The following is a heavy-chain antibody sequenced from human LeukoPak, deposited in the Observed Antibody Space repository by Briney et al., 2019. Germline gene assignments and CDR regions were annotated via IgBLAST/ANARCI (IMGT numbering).Heavy chain of an antibody. V-gene: IGHV3-53*01. CDR3: AKDRSYGQGAFDI. J-gene: IGHJ3*02. CDR2: MYSGGST. CDR1: GFTVSSNY. D-gene: IGHD5-18*01. Sequence: GGSLRLSCAASGFTVSSNYMSWVRQVPGKGLEWVSFMYSGGSTYYADSVKGRFTISRDNSKNTLYLQMNSLRAEDTAVYYCAKDRSYGQGAFDIWGQGTMVTVSS.